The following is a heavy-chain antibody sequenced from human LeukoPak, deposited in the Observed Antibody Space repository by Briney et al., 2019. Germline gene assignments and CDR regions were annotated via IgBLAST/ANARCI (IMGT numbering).Heavy chain of an antibody. D-gene: IGHD2-15*01. J-gene: IGHJ6*03. CDR2: INHSGST. V-gene: IGHV4-34*01. CDR3: ATSNQLPYCSGGSCYSGSRNYYYMDV. CDR1: GGSFSGYY. Sequence: SETLSLTCAVYGGSFSGYYWSWIRQPPGKGLEWIGEINHSGSTNYNPSLKSRVTISVDTSKNQFSLKLSSVTAADTAVYYCATSNQLPYCSGGSCYSGSRNYYYMDVWGKGTTVTVSS.